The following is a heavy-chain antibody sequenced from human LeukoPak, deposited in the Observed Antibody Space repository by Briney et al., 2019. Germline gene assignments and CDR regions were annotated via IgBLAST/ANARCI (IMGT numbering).Heavy chain of an antibody. CDR1: GLRFGGYA. CDR2: ISPSAGTK. Sequence: PWWSLRLSCAASGLRFGGYAMTWVRQAPGKGLEWVSGISPSAGTKYYADSVKGRFTISRDNSKNTLYLQMDRLRADDTAVYYCAFCGGADCYSRLDSWGQGTLVTVSS. D-gene: IGHD2-21*02. CDR3: AFCGGADCYSRLDS. J-gene: IGHJ4*02. V-gene: IGHV3-23*01.